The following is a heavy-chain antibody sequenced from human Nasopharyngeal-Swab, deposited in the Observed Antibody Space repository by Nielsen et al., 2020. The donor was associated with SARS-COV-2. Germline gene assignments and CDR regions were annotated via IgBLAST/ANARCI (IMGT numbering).Heavy chain of an antibody. V-gene: IGHV3-15*01. CDR2: IKRKTDGGTT. Sequence: GESLKISCAASGFTFSNAWMSWVRQAPGKGLEWVGRIKRKTDGGTTDYAAPGKGRFTISRDDSKNTLYLQMNSLKTEDTAVYYCTTDSKRLRQWLVLDYYYMDVWGKGTTVTVSS. CDR3: TTDSKRLRQWLVLDYYYMDV. J-gene: IGHJ6*03. CDR1: GFTFSNAW. D-gene: IGHD6-19*01.